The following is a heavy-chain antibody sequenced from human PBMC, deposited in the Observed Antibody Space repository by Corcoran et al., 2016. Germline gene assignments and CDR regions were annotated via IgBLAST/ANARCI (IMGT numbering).Heavy chain of an antibody. Sequence: EVQLVQSGAEVKKPGESLKISCKGSGYSFTSYWIGWVRQMPGKGLEWMGIIYPGDSDTRNSPSFQGQVTISADKSISTAYLQWSSLKASDTAMYYCARLPAWGSSLHYYYGMDVWGQGTTVTVSS. J-gene: IGHJ6*02. CDR3: ARLPAWGSSLHYYYGMDV. D-gene: IGHD3-16*01. CDR1: GYSFTSYW. V-gene: IGHV5-51*01. CDR2: IYPGDSDT.